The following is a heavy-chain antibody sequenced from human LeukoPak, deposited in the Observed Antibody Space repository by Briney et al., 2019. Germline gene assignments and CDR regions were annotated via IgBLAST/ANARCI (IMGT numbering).Heavy chain of an antibody. CDR1: GFTFRSFA. Sequence: GGSLRLSCAASGFTFRSFAMSWVRQAPGKGLEWVSGIIGSGRTTFYADSVKGRFTISRDNSKNTLYLQMNSLRAEVTAIYYCAKKEGDTYFSWYMDVWGKGTTVTVSS. CDR3: AKKEGDTYFSWYMDV. CDR2: IIGSGRTT. J-gene: IGHJ6*03. V-gene: IGHV3-23*01. D-gene: IGHD2-21*01.